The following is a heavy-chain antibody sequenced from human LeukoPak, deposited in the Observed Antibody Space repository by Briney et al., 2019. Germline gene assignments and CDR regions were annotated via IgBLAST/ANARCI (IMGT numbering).Heavy chain of an antibody. J-gene: IGHJ4*02. CDR3: ARDQWALNS. Sequence: SQTLSLTCAISGDSISSDTSAWNWIRQSPSRGLEWLGRTYYRSKWYYEFADSVRSRINIYPDTSKNHFSLQLNSVTPEDTAVYYCARDQWALNSWGQGTLVTVSS. CDR2: TYYRSKWYY. D-gene: IGHD1-26*01. V-gene: IGHV6-1*01. CDR1: GDSISSDTSA.